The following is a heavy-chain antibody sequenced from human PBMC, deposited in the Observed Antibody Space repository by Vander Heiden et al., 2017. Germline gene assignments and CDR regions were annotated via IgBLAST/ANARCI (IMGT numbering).Heavy chain of an antibody. V-gene: IGHV3-72*01. J-gene: IGHJ4*02. CDR3: GRGTGTTLWY. CDR2: TRNKANSYST. Sequence: EVQLVESGGGLVQPGGSLRLSCAASGFTFSDHYIDWVRQAPGKGLEWVGRTRNKANSYSTEYAASVRGRFTISRDDSKNLVYLKMKSLKTEDTAVYYCGRGTGTTLWYWGQGTLVTVSS. D-gene: IGHD1-7*01. CDR1: GFTFSDHY.